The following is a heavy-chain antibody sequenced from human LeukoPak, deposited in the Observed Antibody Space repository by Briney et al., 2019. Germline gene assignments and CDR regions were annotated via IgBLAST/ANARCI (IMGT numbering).Heavy chain of an antibody. CDR1: GFTFRSYW. Sequence: GGSLRLSCAASGFTFRSYWMSWVRQAPGKGLEWVANIKQDGSEKYFVDSVKGRFTISRDNAKNSLYLQMNSLRAEDTAVYYCAKVGPTGPLVDAFDIWGQGTMVTVSS. V-gene: IGHV3-7*01. CDR3: AKVGPTGPLVDAFDI. J-gene: IGHJ3*02. CDR2: IKQDGSEK. D-gene: IGHD3-9*01.